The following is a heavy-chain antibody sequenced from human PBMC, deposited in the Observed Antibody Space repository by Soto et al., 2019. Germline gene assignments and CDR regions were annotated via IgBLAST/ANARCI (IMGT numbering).Heavy chain of an antibody. CDR3: ARPLYDSSGPSQNMLGY. Sequence: GGSLRLSCAASGFTFSSYWMHWVRQAPGKGLVWVARIKSDGSSSNSAASVKGRFTISRDNAKNTLFLQMNSLRAEDTAVYYCARPLYDSSGPSQNMLGYWGQGTLVTVSS. D-gene: IGHD3-22*01. CDR2: IKSDGSSS. V-gene: IGHV3-74*01. CDR1: GFTFSSYW. J-gene: IGHJ4*02.